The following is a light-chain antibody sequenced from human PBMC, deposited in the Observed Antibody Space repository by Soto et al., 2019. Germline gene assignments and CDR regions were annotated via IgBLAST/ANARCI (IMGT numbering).Light chain of an antibody. CDR3: CSDAGSNTTSWV. J-gene: IGLJ1*01. V-gene: IGLV2-11*01. CDR2: DVD. CDR1: SVDVGSYIH. Sequence: QSALTQPRSVSGSPVQSVSISCTGTSVDVGSYIHVSWYQQHPGRAPKRMFYDVDERPSGVPDRFSGSKSGNTASLTISGLQAEDEADYYCCSDAGSNTTSWVFGTGTKLTVL.